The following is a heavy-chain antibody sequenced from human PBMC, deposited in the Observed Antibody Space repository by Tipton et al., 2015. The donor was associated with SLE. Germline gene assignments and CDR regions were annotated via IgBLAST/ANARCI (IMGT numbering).Heavy chain of an antibody. CDR1: GGSVSHYY. D-gene: IGHD3-16*01. Sequence: TLSLTCSVSGGSVSHYYWSWIRQSPGKGLEWIGYIHNSGSTNYNPSLKSRLSISLDTSKNQFSLKMTSVTAADTAVYYCAGGGFDHPNWFDPWGQGTLVTVSS. V-gene: IGHV4-59*02. CDR2: IHNSGST. J-gene: IGHJ5*02. CDR3: AGGGFDHPNWFDP.